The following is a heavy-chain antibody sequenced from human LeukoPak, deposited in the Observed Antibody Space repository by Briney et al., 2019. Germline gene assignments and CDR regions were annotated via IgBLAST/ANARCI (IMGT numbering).Heavy chain of an antibody. CDR2: IDQSGTT. V-gene: IGHV4-34*01. J-gene: IGHJ4*02. CDR1: GGSFSGYY. D-gene: IGHD3-10*01. Sequence: PSETLSLTCVVNGGSFSGYYWNWIRQPPGTGLEWIGEIDQSGTTNYNPSLKSRVAISIDTSKKQFSLTLTSMTAADTAVYYCARVPHYYFGYGYFDTWGQGTRVTVSS. CDR3: ARVPHYYFGYGYFDT.